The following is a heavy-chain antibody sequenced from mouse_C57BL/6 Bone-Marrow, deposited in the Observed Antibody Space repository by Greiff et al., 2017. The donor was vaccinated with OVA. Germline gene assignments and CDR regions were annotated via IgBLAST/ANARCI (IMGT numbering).Heavy chain of an antibody. Sequence: EVKLMESGGGLVQPKGSLKLSCAASGFSFNTYAMNWVRQAPGKGLEWVARIRSKSNNYATYYADSVKDRFTISRDDSESMLYLQMNNLKTEDTAMYYCVSTRTGTGAMDYWGQGTSVTVSS. CDR3: VSTRTGTGAMDY. V-gene: IGHV10-1*01. D-gene: IGHD4-1*01. J-gene: IGHJ4*01. CDR1: GFSFNTYA. CDR2: IRSKSNNYAT.